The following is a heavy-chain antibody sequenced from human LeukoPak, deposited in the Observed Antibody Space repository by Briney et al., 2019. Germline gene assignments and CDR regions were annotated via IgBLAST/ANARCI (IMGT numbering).Heavy chain of an antibody. V-gene: IGHV3-23*01. CDR3: AKDSSPNY. J-gene: IGHJ4*02. D-gene: IGHD6-13*01. CDR2: ISGSGGST. CDR1: GGSFSGYY. Sequence: ETLSLTCAVYGGSFSGYYWSWVRQAPGKGLEWVSAISGSGGSTYYADSVKGRFTISRDNSKNTLYLQMNSLRAEDTAVYYCAKDSSPNYWGQGTLVTVSS.